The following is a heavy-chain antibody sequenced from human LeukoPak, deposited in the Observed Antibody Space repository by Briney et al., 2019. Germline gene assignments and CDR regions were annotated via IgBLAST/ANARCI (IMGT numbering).Heavy chain of an antibody. Sequence: GGSLRLSCAASGFTFSDYYMSWIRQAPGKGLEWVSYISSSSSYTNYADSVKGRFTISRDNAKNSLYMEMNSLRDEDTAVYYCARDGNGSGSYLEARGQGTLVTVSS. CDR1: GFTFSDYY. V-gene: IGHV3-11*06. CDR2: ISSSSSYT. D-gene: IGHD3-10*01. J-gene: IGHJ4*02. CDR3: ARDGNGSGSYLEA.